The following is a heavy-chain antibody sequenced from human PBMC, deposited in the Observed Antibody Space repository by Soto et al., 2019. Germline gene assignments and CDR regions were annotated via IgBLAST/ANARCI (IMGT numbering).Heavy chain of an antibody. CDR1: GFSFGTFV. Sequence: EMQLLESGGASVQPGGSLRLSCAASGFSFGTFVMTWFRQAPGGGLEWVASITDSGYTASYAETVEGRFTVSRDNSKNNLHLKMNDLRAEDTATYYCAKNGQWLATPPEAWGQGTLVTVSS. V-gene: IGHV3-23*01. D-gene: IGHD6-19*01. J-gene: IGHJ4*02. CDR3: AKNGQWLATPPEA. CDR2: ITDSGYTA.